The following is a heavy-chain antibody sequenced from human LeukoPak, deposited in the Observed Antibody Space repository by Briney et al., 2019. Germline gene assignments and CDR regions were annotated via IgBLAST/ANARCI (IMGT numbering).Heavy chain of an antibody. Sequence: GRSLRLSCAASGFTFSSYGMHWVRQAPGKGLEWVAVIWYDGSNKYYADSVKGRFTISRDNSKNTLYLQMNSLRAEDTAVYYCATPIVDTAMVKRDFDYWGQGTLVTVSS. D-gene: IGHD5-18*01. J-gene: IGHJ4*02. CDR1: GFTFSSYG. CDR3: ATPIVDTAMVKRDFDY. CDR2: IWYDGSNK. V-gene: IGHV3-33*01.